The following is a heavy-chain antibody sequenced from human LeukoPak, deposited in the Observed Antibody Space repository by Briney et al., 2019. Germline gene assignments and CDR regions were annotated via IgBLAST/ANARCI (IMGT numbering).Heavy chain of an antibody. Sequence: GGSLRLSCAASGFTFSSYDMHWVRQATGKGLEWVSAIGTAGDTYYPGSVKGRFTISRENAKNSLYLQMNSLRAGDTAVYYCARGGAVAGLIDYWGQGTLVTVSS. CDR3: ARGGAVAGLIDY. J-gene: IGHJ4*02. CDR2: IGTAGDT. V-gene: IGHV3-13*01. CDR1: GFTFSSYD. D-gene: IGHD6-19*01.